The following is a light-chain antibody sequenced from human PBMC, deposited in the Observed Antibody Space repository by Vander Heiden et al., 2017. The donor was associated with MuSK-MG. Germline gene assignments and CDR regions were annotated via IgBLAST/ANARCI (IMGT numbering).Light chain of an antibody. CDR3: QSYDSSLSGSVV. CDR2: GNN. V-gene: IGLV1-40*01. Sequence: QSVPPQPPPVSGAPAQRVPISCTGSSSNIGAGYDVHWYQQFPGTAPKLLIYGNNHRPSGVPDRFSGSKSGTSASLAITGLQAEDEADYYCQSYDSSLSGSVVFGGGTKLTVL. CDR1: SSNIGAGYD. J-gene: IGLJ2*01.